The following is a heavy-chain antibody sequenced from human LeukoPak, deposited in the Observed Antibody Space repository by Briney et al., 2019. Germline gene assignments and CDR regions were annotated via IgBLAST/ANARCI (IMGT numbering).Heavy chain of an antibody. CDR3: ARGALSSRFSYGDYDQYYFDY. CDR2: IYYSGST. Sequence: SQTLSLTCTVSVGSISSGGYYCSWIRQHPGKGLEWIGYIYYSGSTYYNPSLKSRVTISVDTSKNQFSLKLSSVTAADTAVYYCARGALSSRFSYGDYDQYYFDYWGQGTLVTVSS. CDR1: VGSISSGGYY. D-gene: IGHD4-17*01. V-gene: IGHV4-31*03. J-gene: IGHJ4*02.